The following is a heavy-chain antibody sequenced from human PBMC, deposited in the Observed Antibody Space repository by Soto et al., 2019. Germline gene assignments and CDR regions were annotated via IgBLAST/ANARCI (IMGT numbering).Heavy chain of an antibody. D-gene: IGHD3-22*01. CDR2: IHSSGSI. CDR1: GGSISSDDYY. V-gene: IGHV4-30-4*01. J-gene: IGHJ4*02. CDR3: ARHSGGVVVIPTTTFFDY. Sequence: SETLSLTCTVSGGSISSDDYYWSWIRQAPGRGLEWIGYIHSSGSIYYNPSLKSRATMSIDAAGNQFSLKLSSVTAADTAVYYCARHSGGVVVIPTTTFFDYWGQGTLVTVSS.